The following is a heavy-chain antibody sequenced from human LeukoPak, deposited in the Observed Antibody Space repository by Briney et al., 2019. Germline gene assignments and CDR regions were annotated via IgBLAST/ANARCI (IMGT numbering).Heavy chain of an antibody. V-gene: IGHV4-39*07. CDR2: IYYSGST. CDR3: ARERRYCSSTSCYAWWGISYYYYYYMDV. CDR1: GGSISSSSYY. Sequence: PSETLSLTCTVSGGSISSSSYYWGWIRQPPGKGLEWLGCIYYSGSTYYNPSLKTRVTISVDTSKNPFSLKLSSVTAADTAVYYCARERRYCSSTSCYAWWGISYYYYYYMDVWGKGTTVTVSS. J-gene: IGHJ6*03. D-gene: IGHD2-2*01.